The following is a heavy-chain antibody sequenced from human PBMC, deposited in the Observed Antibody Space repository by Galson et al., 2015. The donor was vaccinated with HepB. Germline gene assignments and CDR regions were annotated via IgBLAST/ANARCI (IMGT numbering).Heavy chain of an antibody. V-gene: IGHV1-3*01. D-gene: IGHD6-19*01. Sequence: SVKVSCKASGYTLTSHAMHWARQAPGQRLEWMGWINGGNGNTKYSEKFQGRVTISRDTSASTAYMELTSLRSEDTAVYYCARGSEYFDYWGQGTLVTVPS. CDR3: ARGSEYFDY. CDR2: INGGNGNT. J-gene: IGHJ4*02. CDR1: GYTLTSHA.